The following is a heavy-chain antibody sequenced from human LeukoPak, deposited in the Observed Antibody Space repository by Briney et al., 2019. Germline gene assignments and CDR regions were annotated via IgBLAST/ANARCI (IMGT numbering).Heavy chain of an antibody. D-gene: IGHD2-2*01. Sequence: QSGGSLRXXXXXXXXXFXSYWMTWVRQAPGKGLEWVANLNQDGSDKKYVDSVKGRFTISRDNAKNSLYLQMNSLRVEDTALYYCARDAYDYASESWGQGTLVTVSS. CDR1: XXXFXSYW. V-gene: IGHV3-7*01. CDR2: LNQDGSDK. CDR3: ARDAYDYASES. J-gene: IGHJ5*02.